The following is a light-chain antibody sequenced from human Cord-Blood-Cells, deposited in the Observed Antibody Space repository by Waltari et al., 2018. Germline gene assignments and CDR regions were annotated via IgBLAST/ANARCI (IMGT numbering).Light chain of an antibody. Sequence: SYELTQPPSVSVSPGQTARITCSGDALPKQYAYWYQQKPGQAPGLGIYKDSERPSGIPERFSGSSSGTTVTLTISGVQAEDEADYYCQSADSSGTYYVFGTGTKVTVL. CDR1: ALPKQY. CDR2: KDS. V-gene: IGLV3-25*03. J-gene: IGLJ1*01. CDR3: QSADSSGTYYV.